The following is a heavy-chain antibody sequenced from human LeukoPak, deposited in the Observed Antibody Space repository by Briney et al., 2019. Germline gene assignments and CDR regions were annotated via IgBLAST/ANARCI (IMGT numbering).Heavy chain of an antibody. CDR1: SGSFSNYY. CDR2: INQSGST. CDR3: ARGALKWELPPIRARKSYYFDY. Sequence: PSETLSLTCAVYSGSFSNYYWSRIRQPPGKGLEWIGEINQSGSTNYNPSLKSRVTISVDTSKNHFSLKLSSVTAADTAVYYCARGALKWELPPIRARKSYYFDYWGQGTLVTVSS. D-gene: IGHD1-26*01. J-gene: IGHJ4*02. V-gene: IGHV4-34*01.